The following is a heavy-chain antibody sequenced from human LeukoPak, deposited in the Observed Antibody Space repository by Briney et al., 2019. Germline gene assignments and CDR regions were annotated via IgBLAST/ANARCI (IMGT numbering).Heavy chain of an antibody. CDR2: IYPGDSDT. CDR1: GCSFTSYW. CDR3: ASAPSSSLKDAFDI. Sequence: RGESLKISCKGSGCSFTSYWIGWVRQMPGKGLKWVGIIYPGDSDTRYSPSFQGQVTISADKSISTAYLQWSRLKASDTAMCYCASAPSSSLKDAFDIWGQGTMVTVSS. J-gene: IGHJ3*02. D-gene: IGHD2-2*01. V-gene: IGHV5-51*01.